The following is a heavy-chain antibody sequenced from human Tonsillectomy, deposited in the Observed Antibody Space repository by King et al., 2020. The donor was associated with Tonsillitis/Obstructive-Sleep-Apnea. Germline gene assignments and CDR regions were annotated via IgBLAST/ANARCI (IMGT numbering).Heavy chain of an antibody. CDR3: ARVREGEGSSPRGYYYYYMDV. D-gene: IGHD6-6*01. CDR1: GGSITSNY. CDR2: ISDSGST. J-gene: IGHJ6*03. Sequence: VQLQESGPGLVKPSETLSLTCTVSGGSITSNYWSWIRQPPGKGLEWIGYISDSGSTNYNPSLKSRVTISADTSKNQFSLKVSSVTAADTALYYCARVREGEGSSPRGYYYYYMDVWGKGTTVTVSS. V-gene: IGHV4-59*01.